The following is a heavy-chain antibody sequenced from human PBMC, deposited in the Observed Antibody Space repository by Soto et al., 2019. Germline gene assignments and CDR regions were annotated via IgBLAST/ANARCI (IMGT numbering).Heavy chain of an antibody. CDR2: INAGNGNT. CDR1: GYTYSNYG. J-gene: IGHJ4*02. CDR3: ASCPQNCITSSPCCLFFDY. Sequence: ASVKETCKACGYTYSNYGMHSLRQAPGQKREGMGLINAGNGNTKYSQKFQGRVTLTRDTSASTAYMELSSLRSEDTAVYYCASCPQNCITSSPCCLFFDYWGQGTLVTVSS. D-gene: IGHD3-10*01. V-gene: IGHV1-3*01.